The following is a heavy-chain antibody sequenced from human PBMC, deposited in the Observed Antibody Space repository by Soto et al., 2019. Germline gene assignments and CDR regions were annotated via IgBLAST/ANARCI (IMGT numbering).Heavy chain of an antibody. J-gene: IGHJ3*02. CDR2: ISGSGGST. V-gene: IGHV3-23*01. CDR3: AKNRDGEDRATKGLSNDAFDI. Sequence: GGSLRLSCAASGFTFSSYAMSWVRQAPGKGLEWVSAISGSGGSTYYADSVKGRFTISRDNSKNTLYLQMNSLRAEDTAVYYCAKNRDGEDRATKGLSNDAFDIWGQGTMVTVSS. CDR1: GFTFSSYA. D-gene: IGHD2-15*01.